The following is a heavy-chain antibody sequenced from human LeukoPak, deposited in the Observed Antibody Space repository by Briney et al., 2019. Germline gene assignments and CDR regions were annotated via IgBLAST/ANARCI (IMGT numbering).Heavy chain of an antibody. Sequence: SETLSLTCTVSGYSISSGYYWGWIRQPPGKGLEWIGSINHSGSTYYNPSLKSRVTISVDTSKNQFSLKLSSVTAADTAVYYCTIRLDYYDSSLDYWGQGTLVTVSS. V-gene: IGHV4-38-2*02. CDR2: INHSGST. CDR1: GYSISSGYY. J-gene: IGHJ4*02. CDR3: TIRLDYYDSSLDY. D-gene: IGHD3-22*01.